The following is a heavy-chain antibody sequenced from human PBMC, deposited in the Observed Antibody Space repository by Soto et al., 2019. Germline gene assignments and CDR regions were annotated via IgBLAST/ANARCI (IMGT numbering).Heavy chain of an antibody. CDR3: ARDADSSGLHY. Sequence: EVSLVETGGGLIHPGGSLRLSCAASGFTVSGMFMNWVRQAPGKGLEWVSVIYSAGPTYYADAVKSRFTISRDNSKNTLFLQLNNLRAEDTAVYYCARDADSSGLHYWGQGILVTVSS. CDR2: IYSAGPT. V-gene: IGHV3-53*02. D-gene: IGHD6-19*01. J-gene: IGHJ4*02. CDR1: GFTVSGMF.